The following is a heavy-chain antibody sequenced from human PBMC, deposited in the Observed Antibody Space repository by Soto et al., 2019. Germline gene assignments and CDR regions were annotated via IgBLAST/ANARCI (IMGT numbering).Heavy chain of an antibody. CDR3: PRALLKSLGY. D-gene: IGHD3-9*01. J-gene: IGHJ4*02. Sequence: QVQLQESGPGLVKPSGTLSLTCAVSGASSSTSYWWSWVRQSPGKGLEWIGEIHYSGTTNYNPSLKSRVTISLDKSKNQFSLNLNSVTAADTAMYYCPRALLKSLGYWGQGTLVTVSS. CDR2: IHYSGTT. V-gene: IGHV4-4*02. CDR1: GASSSTSYW.